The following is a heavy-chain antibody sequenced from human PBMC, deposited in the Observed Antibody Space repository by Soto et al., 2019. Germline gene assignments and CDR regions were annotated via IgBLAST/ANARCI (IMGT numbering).Heavy chain of an antibody. Sequence: KPSETLSLTCTVSGGSISRSTYYWGWIRQPPGKGLEWIGSIYYSGSTYYRPSLKSRVTISVDTSKNQFSLKLSSVTAADTAVYYCARQVPAATRLGWFDPWGQGTLVTVSS. D-gene: IGHD2-2*01. V-gene: IGHV4-39*01. CDR3: ARQVPAATRLGWFDP. J-gene: IGHJ5*02. CDR2: IYYSGST. CDR1: GGSISRSTYY.